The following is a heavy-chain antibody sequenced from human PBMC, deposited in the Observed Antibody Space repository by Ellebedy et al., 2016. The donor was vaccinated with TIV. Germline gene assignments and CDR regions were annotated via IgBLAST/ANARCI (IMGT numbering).Heavy chain of an antibody. CDR2: ISTSGGRT. J-gene: IGHJ4*02. D-gene: IGHD6-19*01. V-gene: IGHV3-23*01. Sequence: GESLKISCAASGFTFNSHAMSWVRQTPPKGLEWVSAISTSGGRTYYADSVKGRFTISRDNSKNTLYLQMNSLRAEDTAAYYCAKDVASATYLFDYWGQGTLVTVSS. CDR3: AKDVASATYLFDY. CDR1: GFTFNSHA.